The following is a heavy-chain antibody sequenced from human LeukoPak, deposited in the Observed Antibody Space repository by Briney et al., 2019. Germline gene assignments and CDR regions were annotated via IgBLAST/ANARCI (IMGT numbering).Heavy chain of an antibody. J-gene: IGHJ4*02. Sequence: GGSLRLSCAASGFTFTTYWMSWVRQAPGKGLEWVANIKQDGTEKYYVDSVKGRFTISRDNAKNTLYVQMNSLRTEDTAVYYCAKDRLGSSPYYFDYWGQGTLVTVSS. D-gene: IGHD6-13*01. CDR1: GFTFTTYW. CDR2: IKQDGTEK. V-gene: IGHV3-7*01. CDR3: AKDRLGSSPYYFDY.